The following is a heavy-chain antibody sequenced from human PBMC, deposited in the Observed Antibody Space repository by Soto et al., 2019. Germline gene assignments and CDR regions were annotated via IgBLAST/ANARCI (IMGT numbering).Heavy chain of an antibody. V-gene: IGHV4-28*01. Sequence: ETLSLTCAVSGYSISSSNWWGWIRQPPGKGLEWIGYIYYSGSTYYNPSLKSRVTMSVDTSKNQFSLKLSSVTAVDTAVYYCARKSRETDWYFALWGRGTLVTVSS. D-gene: IGHD2-21*02. CDR1: GYSISSSNW. CDR2: IYYSGST. J-gene: IGHJ2*01. CDR3: ARKSRETDWYFAL.